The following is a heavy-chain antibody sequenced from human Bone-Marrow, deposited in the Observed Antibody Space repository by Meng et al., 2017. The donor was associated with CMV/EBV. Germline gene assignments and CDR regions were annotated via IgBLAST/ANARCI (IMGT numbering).Heavy chain of an antibody. D-gene: IGHD3-16*01. V-gene: IGHV3-23*01. CDR3: AKVWGGRKGDY. CDR1: GFTFSSYA. Sequence: GESLKISCAASGFTFSSYAMSWVRQAPGKGLEWVSAISGSGGSTYYADSVKGRFTISRDNSKNTLYLQMNSLRAEDTAVYYCAKVWGGRKGDYWGQGTLVTASS. CDR2: ISGSGGST. J-gene: IGHJ4*02.